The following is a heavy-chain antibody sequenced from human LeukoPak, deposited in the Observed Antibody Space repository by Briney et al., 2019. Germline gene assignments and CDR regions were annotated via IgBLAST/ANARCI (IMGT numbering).Heavy chain of an antibody. CDR1: GFTFSSYA. D-gene: IGHD3-10*01. CDR2: ISGSGGST. V-gene: IGHV3-23*01. CDR3: ARRISGNYLDY. J-gene: IGHJ4*02. Sequence: SGGSLRLSCAASGFTFSSYAMSWVRQAPGKGLEWVSAISGSGGSTYYADSVKGRFTISRDNSKNSLYLEMNGLRDDDTAVYYCARRISGNYLDYWGKGTLVTVSS.